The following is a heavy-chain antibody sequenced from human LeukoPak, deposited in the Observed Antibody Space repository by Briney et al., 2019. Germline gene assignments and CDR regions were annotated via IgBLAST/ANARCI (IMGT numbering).Heavy chain of an antibody. CDR2: ISYDGSNK. D-gene: IGHD2-2*01. CDR1: GFTFSSYA. CDR3: ARDLPYCSSTSCYSGIDY. Sequence: GGFLRLSCAASGFTFSSYAMHWVRQAPGKGLEWVAVISYDGSNKYYADSVKGRFTISRDNSKNTLYLQMNSLRAEDTAVYYCARDLPYCSSTSCYSGIDYWGQGTLVTVSS. V-gene: IGHV3-30*04. J-gene: IGHJ4*02.